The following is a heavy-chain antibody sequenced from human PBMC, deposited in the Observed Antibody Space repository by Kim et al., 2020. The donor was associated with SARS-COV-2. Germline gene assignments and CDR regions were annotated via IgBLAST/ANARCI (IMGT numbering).Heavy chain of an antibody. J-gene: IGHJ5*01. Sequence: GGSLRLSCAGSGFTFSNHAMTWVRQGPGKGLEWVSTIGIGGLSIDYADSVKGRFTISRDNSKNTMSLQMNSLRAEDTAVYFCAKHFGNDAVNRWFDSWGQGTLVTVSS. CDR2: IGIGGLSI. V-gene: IGHV3-23*01. CDR1: GFTFSNHA. D-gene: IGHD3-3*01. CDR3: AKHFGNDAVNRWFDS.